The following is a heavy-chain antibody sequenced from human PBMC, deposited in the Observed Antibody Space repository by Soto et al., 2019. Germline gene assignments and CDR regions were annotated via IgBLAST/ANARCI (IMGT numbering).Heavy chain of an antibody. J-gene: IGHJ4*02. CDR2: INAGNGNT. D-gene: IGHD2-21*02. V-gene: IGHV1-3*01. Sequence: GASVTVCCKDSGYTFTSYAMHWVRQAPGQRLEWMGWINAGNGNTKYSQKFQGRVTITRDTSASTAYMELSSLRSEDTAVYYCASTPHDCGGDCSQFDYWGQGTLVTVSS. CDR1: GYTFTSYA. CDR3: ASTPHDCGGDCSQFDY.